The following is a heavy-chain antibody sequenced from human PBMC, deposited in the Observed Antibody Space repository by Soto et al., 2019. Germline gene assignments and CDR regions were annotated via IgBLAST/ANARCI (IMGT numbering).Heavy chain of an antibody. CDR1: AFTFSGSV. CDR3: TDGREY. Sequence: GGSLRLSCAASAFTFSGSVMHWVRQASGKGLEWVGRIRSKTNSYATAYTASVKGRFTISRDDSKDTAYLQMNSLKPEDTAVYYCTDGREYWGQGTLVTVSS. V-gene: IGHV3-73*01. CDR2: IRSKTNSYAT. J-gene: IGHJ4*02.